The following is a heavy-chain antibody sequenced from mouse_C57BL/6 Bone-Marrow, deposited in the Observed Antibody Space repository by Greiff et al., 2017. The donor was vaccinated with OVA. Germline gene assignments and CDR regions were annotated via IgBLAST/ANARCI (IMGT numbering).Heavy chain of an antibody. CDR2: INYDGSST. D-gene: IGHD1-1*01. Sequence: EVHLVESEGGLVQPGSSMKLSCTASGFTFSDYYMAWVRQVPEKGLEWVANINYDGSSTYYLDSLKSRFIISRDNAKNILYLQMSSLKSEDTATYYCARAPFYYGSSQDYWYFDVWGTGTTVTVSS. V-gene: IGHV5-16*01. CDR3: ARAPFYYGSSQDYWYFDV. J-gene: IGHJ1*03. CDR1: GFTFSDYY.